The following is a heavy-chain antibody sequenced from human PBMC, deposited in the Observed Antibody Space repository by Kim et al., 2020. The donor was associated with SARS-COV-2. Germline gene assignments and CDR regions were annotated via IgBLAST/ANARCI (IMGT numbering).Heavy chain of an antibody. CDR3: AREASDYGDSFDY. CDR2: IYYSGST. CDR1: GGSISSGDYY. D-gene: IGHD4-17*01. Sequence: SETLSLTCTVSGGSISSGDYYWSWIRQPPGKGLEWIGYIYYSGSTYYNPSLKSRVTISVDTSKNQFSLKLSSVTAAYTAVYYCAREASDYGDSFDYWGQGTLVTVSS. J-gene: IGHJ4*02. V-gene: IGHV4-30-4*01.